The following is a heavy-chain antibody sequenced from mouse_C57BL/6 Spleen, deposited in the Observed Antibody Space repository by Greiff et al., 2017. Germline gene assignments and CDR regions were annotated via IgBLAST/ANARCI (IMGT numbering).Heavy chain of an antibody. Sequence: VKLLESGADLARPGASVKMSCKASGYTFTSYTMHWVKQRPGQGLEWVGYITPSSGYTKYKQKFKDKATFTADKSSSTAFMQRSSLTSENSAGYYCARSSLDYWGQGTTLTVSS. CDR3: ARSSLDY. CDR2: ITPSSGYT. CDR1: GYTFTSYT. V-gene: IGHV1-4*01. J-gene: IGHJ2*01.